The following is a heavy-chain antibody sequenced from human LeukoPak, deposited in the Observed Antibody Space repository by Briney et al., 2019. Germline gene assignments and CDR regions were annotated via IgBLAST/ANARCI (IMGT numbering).Heavy chain of an antibody. D-gene: IGHD3-3*01. CDR1: GGSISSGSYY. CDR3: ARGYYDFWSGYPSFGY. J-gene: IGHJ4*02. Sequence: SQTLSLTCTVSGGSISSGSYYWSWIRQPAGKGLEWIGRIYTSGSTNYNPSLKSRVTISVDTSKNQFSLKLSSVTAADTAVYYCARGYYDFWSGYPSFGYWGQGTLVTVSS. V-gene: IGHV4-61*02. CDR2: IYTSGST.